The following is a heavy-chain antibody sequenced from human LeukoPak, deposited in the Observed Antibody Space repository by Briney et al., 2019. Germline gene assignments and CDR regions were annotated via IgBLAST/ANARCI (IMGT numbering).Heavy chain of an antibody. CDR3: ARAHTRGGRGYSGYETDY. D-gene: IGHD5-12*01. Sequence: ASVKVSCKASGGTFSSYAISWVRQAPGQGLEWMGGIIPIFGTANYAQKLQGRVTMTTDTSTSTAYMELRSLRSDDTAVYYCARAHTRGGRGYSGYETDYWGQGTLVTVSS. CDR1: GGTFSSYA. V-gene: IGHV1-69*05. CDR2: IIPIFGTA. J-gene: IGHJ4*02.